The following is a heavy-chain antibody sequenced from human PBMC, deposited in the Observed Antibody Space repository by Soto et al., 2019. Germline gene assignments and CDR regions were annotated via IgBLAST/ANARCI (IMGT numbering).Heavy chain of an antibody. CDR2: LSTTGFT. CDR3: VRDSETSSSWSLDY. V-gene: IGHV3-53*01. CDR1: EFNVSSDY. D-gene: IGHD6-13*01. J-gene: IGHJ4*02. Sequence: EVQLVESGGGLIQPGGSLRLSCVASEFNVSSDYMNWVRQAPGKGLERVSVLSTTGFTSYADSVKGRFTISSDSSKNTLYLQMNRLRVEDTAVYYCVRDSETSSSWSLDYWGQGVVVTVSS.